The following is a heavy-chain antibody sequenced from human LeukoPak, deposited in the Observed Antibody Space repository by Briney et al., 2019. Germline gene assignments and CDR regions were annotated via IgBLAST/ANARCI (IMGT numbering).Heavy chain of an antibody. CDR3: ARDSFDSSTFDY. Sequence: ASVKVSCKASGYSFTSYGISWVRQAPGQGLEWMGWISAYNGNTNYAQKLQGRVTMTTDTYTSTAYMELRSLRSDDTAVYYCARDSFDSSTFDYWGQGTLVTVSS. V-gene: IGHV1-18*01. J-gene: IGHJ4*02. D-gene: IGHD3-22*01. CDR2: ISAYNGNT. CDR1: GYSFTSYG.